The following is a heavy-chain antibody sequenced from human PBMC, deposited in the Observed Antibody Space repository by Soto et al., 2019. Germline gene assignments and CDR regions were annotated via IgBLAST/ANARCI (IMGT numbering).Heavy chain of an antibody. J-gene: IGHJ6*02. V-gene: IGHV3-30-3*01. CDR3: ARDCPNXYFWSGLGYYYYYGMDV. CDR2: ISYDGSNK. Sequence: PGGSLRLSCAASGFTFSSYAMNWVRQAPGKGLEWVAVISYDGSNKYYADSVKGRFTISRDNSKNTLYLQMNSLRAEDTAVYYCARDCPNXYFWSGLGYYYYYGMDVWGQGTTVTVSS. CDR1: GFTFSSYA. D-gene: IGHD3-3*01.